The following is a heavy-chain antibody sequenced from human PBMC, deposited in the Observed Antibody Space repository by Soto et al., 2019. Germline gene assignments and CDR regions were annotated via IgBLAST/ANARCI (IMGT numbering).Heavy chain of an antibody. D-gene: IGHD2-2*01. Sequence: SVKVSCKASGGTFSSYAISWVRQAPGQGLEWMGGIIPIFGTANYAQKFQGRVTITADKSTSTAYMELSSLRSEDTAVYYCARDLADCSSTSCSYYYYYGMDVWGQGTTVTVSS. J-gene: IGHJ6*02. CDR1: GGTFSSYA. V-gene: IGHV1-69*06. CDR2: IIPIFGTA. CDR3: ARDLADCSSTSCSYYYYYGMDV.